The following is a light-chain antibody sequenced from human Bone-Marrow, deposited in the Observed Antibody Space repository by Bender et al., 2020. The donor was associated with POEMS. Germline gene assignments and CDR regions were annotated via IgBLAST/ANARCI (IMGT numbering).Light chain of an antibody. CDR1: SSNIGAHA. J-gene: IGLJ3*02. Sequence: QSVLTQPPSASGTPGQRVTISCSGGSSNIGAHAVNWYQHLPGTAPKLLLYSSHRRPSEVPDRFSGSRSGASASLAISGPQSEDDADYYCAVWDDSLNGWVFGGGTKLTVL. CDR3: AVWDDSLNGWV. CDR2: SSH. V-gene: IGLV1-44*01.